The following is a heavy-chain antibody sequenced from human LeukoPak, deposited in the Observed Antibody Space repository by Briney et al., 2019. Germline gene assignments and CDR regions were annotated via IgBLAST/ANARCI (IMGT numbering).Heavy chain of an antibody. D-gene: IGHD4-17*01. CDR2: ISYDGSNK. Sequence: GRSLRLSCAASGFTFSSYAMHRVRQAPGKGLEWVAVISYDGSNKYYADSVKGRFTISRDNSKNTLYLQMNSLRAEDTAVYYCARAFYGDGFDYWGQGTLVTVSS. CDR3: ARAFYGDGFDY. J-gene: IGHJ4*02. CDR1: GFTFSSYA. V-gene: IGHV3-30-3*01.